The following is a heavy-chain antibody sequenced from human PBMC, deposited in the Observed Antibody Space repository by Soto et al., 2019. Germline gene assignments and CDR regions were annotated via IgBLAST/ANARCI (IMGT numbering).Heavy chain of an antibody. CDR3: AKSPRNTGTYLDY. V-gene: IGHV3-23*01. D-gene: IGHD1-26*01. CDR1: GFTFTSYA. CDR2: ISGGGGNT. J-gene: IGHJ4*02. Sequence: GGSLRLSCTAFGFTFTSYAMTWVRQAPGKGLEWVTAISGGGGNTDYADSVKGRFTISRDNSKNTLYLQLNSLRVEDTAVYYCAKSPRNTGTYLDYWGQGTLVTVSS.